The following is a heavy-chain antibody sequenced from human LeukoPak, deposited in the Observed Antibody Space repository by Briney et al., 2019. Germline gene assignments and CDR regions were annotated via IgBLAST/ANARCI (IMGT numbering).Heavy chain of an antibody. Sequence: GGSLRLSCAASGFTFDDYAMHCVRQAPGKGLEWVSGISWNSGSIGYADSVKGRFTISRDNAKNSLYLQMNSLRAEDTALYYCAKPRSYCSSTSCRDKYYFDYWGQGTLVTVSS. CDR1: GFTFDDYA. CDR2: ISWNSGSI. J-gene: IGHJ4*02. V-gene: IGHV3-9*01. CDR3: AKPRSYCSSTSCRDKYYFDY. D-gene: IGHD2-2*01.